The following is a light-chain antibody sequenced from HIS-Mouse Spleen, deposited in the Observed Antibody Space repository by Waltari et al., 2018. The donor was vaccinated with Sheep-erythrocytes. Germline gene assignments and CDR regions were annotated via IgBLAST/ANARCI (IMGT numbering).Light chain of an antibody. CDR3: QQYYSTLLT. CDR1: QSVLYSSNNKND. J-gene: IGKJ4*01. CDR2: WAS. V-gene: IGKV4-1*01. Sequence: DIVMTQSPDSLAVSLGERATINCKSSQSVLYSSNNKNDLAWNQQKPGTPPKLLIYWASTREAGVPDRFSGSGSGTDFTLTISSLQAEDVAVYYCQQYYSTLLTFGGGTKVEIK.